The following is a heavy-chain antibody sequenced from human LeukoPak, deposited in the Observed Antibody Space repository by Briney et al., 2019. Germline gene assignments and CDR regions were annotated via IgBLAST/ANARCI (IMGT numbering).Heavy chain of an antibody. Sequence: SVKVSCKASGGTFSSYAISWVRQAPGQGLEWMGGIIPIFGTANYAQKFQGRVTITADESTSTAYMELSSLRSDDTAVYYCARGGYSYGFFDYWGQGTLVTVSS. CDR1: GGTFSSYA. CDR3: ARGGYSYGFFDY. D-gene: IGHD5-18*01. J-gene: IGHJ4*02. CDR2: IIPIFGTA. V-gene: IGHV1-69*01.